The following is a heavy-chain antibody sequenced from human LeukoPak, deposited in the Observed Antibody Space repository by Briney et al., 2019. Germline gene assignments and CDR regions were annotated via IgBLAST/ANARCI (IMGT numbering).Heavy chain of an antibody. CDR2: IYYSGST. J-gene: IGHJ4*02. V-gene: IGHV4-31*03. CDR1: GGSISSGGYY. Sequence: SQTLSLTCTVSGGSISSGGYYWSWLRQHPGTGLEWIGYIYYSGSTYYNPSLKSRVTISVDTSKNQFSLKLSSVTAADTAVYYCARAVEMVRGVITVWFDYWGQGTLVTVSS. CDR3: ARAVEMVRGVITVWFDY. D-gene: IGHD3-10*01.